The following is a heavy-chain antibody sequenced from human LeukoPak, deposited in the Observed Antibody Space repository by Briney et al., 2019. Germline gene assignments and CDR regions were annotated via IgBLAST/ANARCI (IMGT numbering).Heavy chain of an antibody. J-gene: IGHJ5*02. Sequence: SETLSLTCIVSGGSISSGSYYWSWIRQPPGKGLEWIGSIYHSGSTYCNPSLKSRVTISVDTSKNQFSLKLSSVTAADTAVYYCARDLRIYGSGSYPWFDPWGQGTLVTVSS. CDR3: ARDLRIYGSGSYPWFDP. D-gene: IGHD3-10*01. CDR1: GGSISSGSYY. V-gene: IGHV4-39*07. CDR2: IYHSGST.